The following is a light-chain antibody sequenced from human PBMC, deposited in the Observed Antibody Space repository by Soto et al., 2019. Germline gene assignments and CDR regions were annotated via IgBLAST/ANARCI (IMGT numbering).Light chain of an antibody. CDR1: SSDVGGFNY. V-gene: IGLV2-14*01. J-gene: IGLJ3*02. CDR2: EVY. CDR3: GSYTSSSTWV. Sequence: QSALTQPASVSGSPGQSITISCTGTSSDVGGFNYVSWYRHHPGKAPKLIIYEVYYRPSGVSNRFSGSKSGNTASLTISGLQAEDEADYHCGSYTSSSTWVFGGGTKLTVL.